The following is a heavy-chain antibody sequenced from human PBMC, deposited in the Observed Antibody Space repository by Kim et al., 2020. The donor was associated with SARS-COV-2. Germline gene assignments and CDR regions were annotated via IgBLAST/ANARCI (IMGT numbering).Heavy chain of an antibody. V-gene: IGHV3-23*01. J-gene: IGHJ5*02. Sequence: GGSLRLSCAASGFTFSSYAMSWVRQAPGKGLEWVSAISGSGGSTYYADSVKGRFTISRDNSKNTLYLQMNSLRAEDTAVYYCAKDRVAARPPGDWFDPWGQGTLVTVSS. CDR3: AKDRVAARPPGDWFDP. CDR2: ISGSGGST. D-gene: IGHD6-6*01. CDR1: GFTFSSYA.